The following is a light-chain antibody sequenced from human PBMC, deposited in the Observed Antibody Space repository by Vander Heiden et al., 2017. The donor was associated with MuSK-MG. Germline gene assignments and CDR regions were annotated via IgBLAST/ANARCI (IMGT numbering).Light chain of an antibody. J-gene: IGKJ1*01. CDR3: QQCDTTPRT. V-gene: IGKV1-39*01. CDR2: AAS. Sequence: DIQMTQSPTSLSASVGDRVTITCRASQSISSYLNWYQQKPGKAPKLLIYAASSFQSGVPSRLSRSGSGTDFTLTMRSLQPEDFATYYCQQCDTTPRTFGQGTKVEIK. CDR1: QSISSY.